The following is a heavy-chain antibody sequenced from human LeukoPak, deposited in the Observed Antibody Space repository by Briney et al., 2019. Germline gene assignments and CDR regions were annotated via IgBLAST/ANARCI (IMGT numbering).Heavy chain of an antibody. J-gene: IGHJ4*02. D-gene: IGHD3-10*01. Sequence: AETLSLTCAVSGGSISSSNRWGWVRQPPGKGLAWIGEIYHSRSTNYNPSLKSRVTISVDKSKNQFSLKLSSVTAADTAVYYCARLYSSGSYYAQYYFDYWGQGTLVTVSS. CDR3: ARLYSSGSYYAQYYFDY. CDR2: IYHSRST. CDR1: GGSISSSNR. V-gene: IGHV4-4*02.